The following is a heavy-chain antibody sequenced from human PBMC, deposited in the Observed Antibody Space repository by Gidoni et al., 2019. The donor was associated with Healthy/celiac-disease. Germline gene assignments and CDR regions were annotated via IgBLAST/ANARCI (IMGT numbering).Heavy chain of an antibody. CDR3: ARALRGLRTYGMDV. J-gene: IGHJ6*02. CDR2: IWYDGSNK. V-gene: IGHV3-33*01. Sequence: QVQLVESGGGVVQPGRSLRLSCAASGFTFSSYGMHWVRQAPGKGLEWVAVIWYDGSNKYYADSVKGRFTISRDNSKNTLYLQMNSLRAEDTAVYYCARALRGLRTYGMDVWGQGTTVTVSS. D-gene: IGHD5-12*01. CDR1: GFTFSSYG.